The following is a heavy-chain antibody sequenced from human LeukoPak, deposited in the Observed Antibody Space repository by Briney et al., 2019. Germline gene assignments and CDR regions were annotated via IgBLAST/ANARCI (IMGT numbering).Heavy chain of an antibody. CDR1: GGSFSGYY. V-gene: IGHV4-34*01. CDR3: ARGKERAALEEQLPNWFDP. Sequence: SETLSLTCAVYGGSFSGYYWSWIRQPPGKGLEWIGEINHSGSTNYNPSLKSRVTISVDTSKNQFSLKLSSVTAADTTVYYCARGKERAALEEQLPNWFDPWGQGTLVTVSS. CDR2: INHSGST. J-gene: IGHJ5*02. D-gene: IGHD6-6*01.